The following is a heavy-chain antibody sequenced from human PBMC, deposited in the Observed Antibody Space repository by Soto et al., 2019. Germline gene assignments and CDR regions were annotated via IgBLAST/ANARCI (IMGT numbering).Heavy chain of an antibody. CDR3: AKEGGLSGSYYIYSSHYFDY. J-gene: IGHJ4*02. CDR2: ISYDGSNT. CDR1: GFTFSSYG. Sequence: QVQLVESGGGVVQPGRSLRLSCVASGFTFSSYGMHWVRQAPGKGLEWVAIISYDGSNTYYADSVKGRFTISRDNSKNTLSLQMNSLRAEDTSVYYCAKEGGLSGSYYIYSSHYFDYWGQGTLVTVSS. D-gene: IGHD1-26*01. V-gene: IGHV3-30*18.